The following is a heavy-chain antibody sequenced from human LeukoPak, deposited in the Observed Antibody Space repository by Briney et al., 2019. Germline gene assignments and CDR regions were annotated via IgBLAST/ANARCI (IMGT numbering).Heavy chain of an antibody. J-gene: IGHJ6*02. CDR2: ISYDGSNK. CDR3: AKPSLREQQLIYGMDV. Sequence: GRSLRLSCAASGFTFSSYGMRWVRQAPGKGLEWVAVISYDGSNKYYADSVKGRFTISRDNSKNTLYLQMNSLRAEDTAVYYCAKPSLREQQLIYGMDVWGQGTTVTVSS. CDR1: GFTFSSYG. D-gene: IGHD6-13*01. V-gene: IGHV3-30*18.